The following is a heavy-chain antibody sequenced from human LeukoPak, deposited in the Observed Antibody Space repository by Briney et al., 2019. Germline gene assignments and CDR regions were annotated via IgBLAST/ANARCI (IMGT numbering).Heavy chain of an antibody. CDR1: GGSISSYY. D-gene: IGHD3-22*01. CDR2: TYDSGST. Sequence: SETLSLTCTVSGGSISSYYWSWLRQPPGKGLEWIGYTYDSGSTNYNPSLKSRVTISVDTSKNQFSLKLSSVTAADTAVFYCASLTTADAFDIWGQGTMVTVSS. CDR3: ASLTTADAFDI. V-gene: IGHV4-59*01. J-gene: IGHJ3*02.